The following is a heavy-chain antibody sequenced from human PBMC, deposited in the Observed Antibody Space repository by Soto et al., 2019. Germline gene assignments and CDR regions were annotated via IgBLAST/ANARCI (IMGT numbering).Heavy chain of an antibody. Sequence: GSLRLSCAASGFTFSNAWMNWVRQAPGKGLDWVGRIKRKTDGGTADYAAPVKGRFTISRDDSTNTLYLQMNSLNTEDTGVYYCAKPRITWSYPLKLDFYSWRQRTLVTVS. V-gene: IGHV3-15*07. CDR3: AKPRITWSYPLKLDFYS. CDR2: IKRKTDGGTA. D-gene: IGHD1-26*01. J-gene: IGHJ5*01. CDR1: GFTFSNAW.